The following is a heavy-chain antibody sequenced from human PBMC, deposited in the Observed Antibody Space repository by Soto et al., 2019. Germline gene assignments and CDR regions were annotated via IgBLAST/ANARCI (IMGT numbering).Heavy chain of an antibody. D-gene: IGHD5-18*01. J-gene: IGHJ4*02. Sequence: PGGSLRLSCAASGFTFSSYWMHWVRQAPGKGLEWVSAISGSGSSTYYADSVKGRFSISRDNSKNTLYLQMNSLRAEDTAVYYCAKDVYSYGYDYWGQGTLVTVSS. V-gene: IGHV3-23*01. CDR1: GFTFSSYW. CDR3: AKDVYSYGYDY. CDR2: ISGSGSST.